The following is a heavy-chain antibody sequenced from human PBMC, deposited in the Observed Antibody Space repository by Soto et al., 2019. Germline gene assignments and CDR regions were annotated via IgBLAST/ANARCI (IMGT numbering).Heavy chain of an antibody. J-gene: IGHJ4*02. Sequence: SETLSLTCAVYGGSFSGYYWSWIRQPPGKGLEWIGEINHSGSTNYNPSLKSRVTISVDTSKNQFSLKLSSVTAADTAVYYCASNDYVWGSYDWGQGTLVTVSS. CDR3: ASNDYVWGSYD. D-gene: IGHD3-16*01. V-gene: IGHV4-34*01. CDR1: GGSFSGYY. CDR2: INHSGST.